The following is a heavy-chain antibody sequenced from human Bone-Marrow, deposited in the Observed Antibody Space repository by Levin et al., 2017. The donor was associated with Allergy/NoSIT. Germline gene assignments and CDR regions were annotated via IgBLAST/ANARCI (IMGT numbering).Heavy chain of an antibody. CDR1: GFSFSGAW. CDR3: HTRFRRPGLPGRGDY. D-gene: IGHD1-1*01. V-gene: IGHV3-15*01. CDR2: IKRTSDGGTT. J-gene: IGHJ4*02. Sequence: PGGSLRLSCEGAGFSFSGAWMNWVRQAPGKGLEWVGRIKRTSDGGTTDYAAPVKGRFTISRDDYTNTVYLQLDSLKTDDTAVYYCHTRFRRPGLPGRGDYWGQGTLVIVSS.